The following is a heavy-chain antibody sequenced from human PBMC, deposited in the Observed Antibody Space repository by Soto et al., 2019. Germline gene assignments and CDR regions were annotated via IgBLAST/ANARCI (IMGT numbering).Heavy chain of an antibody. V-gene: IGHV3-33*01. CDR3: ARSNSGLDY. CDR1: GFTFSSYG. J-gene: IGHJ4*02. Sequence: QVQLVESGGDVVQPGRSLRLSCAASGFTFSSYGMHWVRQAPGKGLEWVAVLWYDGSNKYYADSVKGRFTISRDNSKNTLYLQMNSPRAEDTGVYYCARSNSGLDYWGQGTLVTVSS. CDR2: LWYDGSNK. D-gene: IGHD1-1*01.